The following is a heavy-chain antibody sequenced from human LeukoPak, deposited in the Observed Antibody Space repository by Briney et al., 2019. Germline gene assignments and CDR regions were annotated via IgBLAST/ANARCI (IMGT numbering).Heavy chain of an antibody. CDR3: ARDRGGSYYWFTAFDV. V-gene: IGHV3-7*01. CDR1: GFTFSNFW. Sequence: HPGGSLRLSCAASGFTFSNFWMSWVRQAPGKGLEWVANINQDGSDKYYMDSVKGRFTISRDNAKNSLYLQMNSLRAEDTSIYYCARDRGGSYYWFTAFDVWGQGSMVTVSS. D-gene: IGHD1-26*01. CDR2: INQDGSDK. J-gene: IGHJ3*01.